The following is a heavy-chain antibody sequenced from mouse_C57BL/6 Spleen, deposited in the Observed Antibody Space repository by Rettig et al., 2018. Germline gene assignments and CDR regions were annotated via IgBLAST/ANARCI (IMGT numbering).Heavy chain of an antibody. CDR2: INPNHGGT. CDR3: ARFTWTAMDY. Sequence: EVQLQQSGPELVKPGASVKISCKASGYTFTDYYMNWVKQSHGTSLEWIGDINPNHGGTSYNQKFKGKATLAVDKSACKVYMGRVSRTAEESAVDDCARFTWTAMDYWGQGSSVTVSS. V-gene: IGHV1-26*01. J-gene: IGHJ4*01. CDR1: GYTFTDYY.